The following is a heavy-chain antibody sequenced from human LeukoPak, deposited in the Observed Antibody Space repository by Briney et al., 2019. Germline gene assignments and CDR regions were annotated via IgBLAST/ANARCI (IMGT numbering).Heavy chain of an antibody. J-gene: IGHJ4*02. Sequence: SQTLSLTCAISGDSVSSNSAAWNWIRKSPSRGLEWLGRTYYRSKWYNDYAVSVKSRITIKPDTSKNQFSLKLTSVTAADTAVYYCARAPEYGLYYFDYWGQGTLVTVSS. CDR3: ARAPEYGLYYFDY. D-gene: IGHD1-14*01. CDR2: TYYRSKWYN. CDR1: GDSVSSNSAA. V-gene: IGHV6-1*01.